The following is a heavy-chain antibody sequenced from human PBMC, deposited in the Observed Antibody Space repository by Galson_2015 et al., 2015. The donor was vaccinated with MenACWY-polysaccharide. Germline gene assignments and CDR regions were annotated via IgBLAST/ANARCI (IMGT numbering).Heavy chain of an antibody. CDR1: GFTFSSYW. J-gene: IGHJ6*02. V-gene: IGHV3-7*03. Sequence: SLRLSCAASGFTFSSYWMSWVRPAPGKGLEWVAHIKRDESEKYYVDSVEGRFAISRDNSKNSLYLQMNSLRAEDTAVYSCARGHYALDVWGQGTTVIVSS. CDR3: ARGHYALDV. CDR2: IKRDESEK.